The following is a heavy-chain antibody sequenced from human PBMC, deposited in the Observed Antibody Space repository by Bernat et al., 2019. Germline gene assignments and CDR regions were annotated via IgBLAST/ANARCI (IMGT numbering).Heavy chain of an antibody. D-gene: IGHD3-10*01. CDR3: ARGGTMVRGVTRYFDL. J-gene: IGHJ2*01. CDR2: IYSGGST. CDR1: GFTVSSNY. Sequence: VRLAEAHRALLQPDLSLVRSCAPSGFTVSSNYMSWVRQAPGKGLEWVSVIYSGGSTYYADSVKGRFTISRDNSKNTLYLQMNSLRAEDTAVYYCARGGTMVRGVTRYFDL. V-gene: IGHV3-53*01.